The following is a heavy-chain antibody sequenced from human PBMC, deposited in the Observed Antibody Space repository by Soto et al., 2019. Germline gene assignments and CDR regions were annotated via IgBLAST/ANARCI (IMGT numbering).Heavy chain of an antibody. D-gene: IGHD2-2*01. CDR1: GFTFDDFA. J-gene: IGHJ4*02. V-gene: IGHV3-9*01. Sequence: GGSLRLSCAASGFTFDDFAMHWVRQVPGKGLEWVSGVSWNSNSIGYADSVKGRFTISRDNAKNSLYLQMDSLRAEDTALYYCARDGDTYYSRTGGLAYWGQGTLVTVSS. CDR3: ARDGDTYYSRTGGLAY. CDR2: VSWNSNSI.